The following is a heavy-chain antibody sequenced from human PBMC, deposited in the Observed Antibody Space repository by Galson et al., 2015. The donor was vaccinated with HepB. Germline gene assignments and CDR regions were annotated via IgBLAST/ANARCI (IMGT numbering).Heavy chain of an antibody. D-gene: IGHD2-2*01. CDR2: ISYDGSNK. CDR3: ARKGTTKNQLLVCPDY. V-gene: IGHV3-30-3*01. Sequence: SLRLSCAASGFTFSSYAMHWVRQAPGKGLEWVAVISYDGSNKYYADSVKGRFTISRDNSKNTLYLQMNSLRAEDTAVYYCARKGTTKNQLLVCPDYWGQGTLVTVSS. CDR1: GFTFSSYA. J-gene: IGHJ4*02.